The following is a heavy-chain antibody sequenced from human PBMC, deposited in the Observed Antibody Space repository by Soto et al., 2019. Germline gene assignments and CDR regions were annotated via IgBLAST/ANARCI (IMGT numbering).Heavy chain of an antibody. D-gene: IGHD6-19*01. CDR2: INQDGSER. J-gene: IGHJ4*02. Sequence: EVQLVASGGGWVQPGGSLRLSCVASGFTFSRHWMNWVRQAPGKGLEWVANINQDGSERYYVDSVKGRFTISRDKAKNALYLEMNSMRAGDTAVYYCVAAVGWGQGSLVTVS. CDR1: GFTFSRHW. V-gene: IGHV3-7*01. CDR3: VAAVG.